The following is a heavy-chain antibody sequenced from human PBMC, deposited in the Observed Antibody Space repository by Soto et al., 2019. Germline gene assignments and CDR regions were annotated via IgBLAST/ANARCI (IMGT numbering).Heavy chain of an antibody. CDR1: GFSFSDYY. Sequence: GGSLRLSCAASGFSFSDYYMDWVRQVPGKGLEWVGRSRNKANSYNPEYAPSVKDRFSISRDNSKDSMYLQMNSLKTEDTAVYYCARDLSPSQSSRWYDAFDSWGQGTMVTVSS. J-gene: IGHJ3*02. CDR2: SRNKANSYNP. V-gene: IGHV3-72*01. D-gene: IGHD6-13*01. CDR3: ARDLSPSQSSRWYDAFDS.